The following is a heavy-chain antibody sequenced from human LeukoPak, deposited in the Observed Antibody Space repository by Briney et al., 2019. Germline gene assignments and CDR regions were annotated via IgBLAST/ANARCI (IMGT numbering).Heavy chain of an antibody. CDR2: TVVGSGNT. CDR3: AAETQSGYYYYGMDV. D-gene: IGHD6-25*01. Sequence: GASVKVSCKASGFTLTSSAMQWVRQARGQRLEWIGWTVVGSGNTNYAQKFQERVTITRDMSTSTAYMELSSLRSEDTAVYYCAAETQSGYYYYGMDVWGQGTTVTVSS. J-gene: IGHJ6*02. V-gene: IGHV1-58*02. CDR1: GFTLTSSA.